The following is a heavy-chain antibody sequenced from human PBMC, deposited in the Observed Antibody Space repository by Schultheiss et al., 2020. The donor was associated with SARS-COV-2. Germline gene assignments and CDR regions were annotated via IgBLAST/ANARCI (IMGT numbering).Heavy chain of an antibody. Sequence: SETLSLTCTVSGYSISSGYYWSWIRQHPGKGLEWIGYIYYSGSTNYNPSVKSRVTISVDKSKNQFSLKLSSVTAADTAVYYCARDYSSGSRYYYGMDVWGQGTTVTVSS. D-gene: IGHD6-19*01. J-gene: IGHJ6*02. CDR2: IYYSGST. CDR1: GYSISSGYY. CDR3: ARDYSSGSRYYYGMDV. V-gene: IGHV4-61*01.